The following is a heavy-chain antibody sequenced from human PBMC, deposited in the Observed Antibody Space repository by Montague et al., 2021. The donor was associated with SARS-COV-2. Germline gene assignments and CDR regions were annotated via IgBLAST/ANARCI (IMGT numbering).Heavy chain of an antibody. CDR2: INGGSSVL. J-gene: IGHJ5*02. Sequence: SLRLSCAASGFNFGAYEMNWVRQTTGKGLEWVSYINGGSSVLYYAYSVMGRFTISRDNAESSLYLQMNSLRAEDTAVYYCATAVPIADDSWGQGTLVTVSS. CDR3: ATAVPIADDS. D-gene: IGHD2-2*01. V-gene: IGHV3-48*03. CDR1: GFNFGAYE.